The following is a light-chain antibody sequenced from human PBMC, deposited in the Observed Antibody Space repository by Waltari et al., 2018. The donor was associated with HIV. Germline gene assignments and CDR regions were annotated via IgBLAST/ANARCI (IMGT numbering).Light chain of an antibody. CDR1: QSVSSY. CDR2: GAS. V-gene: IGKV3-15*01. J-gene: IGKJ4*01. Sequence: VLTQSPATLSASPGQRATLSCRASQSVSSYLAWYQQNPGQAPRLLIYGASTRDTGIPARFSGSESGTEFTLTISSLQSEDFAVYYCQQYNKWPRGTFGGGTKVEVK. CDR3: QQYNKWPRGT.